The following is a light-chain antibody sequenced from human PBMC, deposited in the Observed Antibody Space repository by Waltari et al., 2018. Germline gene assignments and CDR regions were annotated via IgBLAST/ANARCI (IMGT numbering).Light chain of an antibody. Sequence: QSALTQPASVSGSPGQSITISCTGTSSDVGSYNLVSWYQQHPGKAPQLMIYDGSKRPAGVSNRVSGSKSGNTASLTISGLQAEDEADYYCCSYVGSRGFGGGTKLTVL. CDR1: SSDVGSYNL. CDR3: CSYVGSRG. CDR2: DGS. V-gene: IGLV2-23*01. J-gene: IGLJ2*01.